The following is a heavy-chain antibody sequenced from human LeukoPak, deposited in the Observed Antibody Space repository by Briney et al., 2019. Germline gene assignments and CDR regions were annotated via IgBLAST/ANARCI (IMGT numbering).Heavy chain of an antibody. V-gene: IGHV4-39*07. CDR3: ARGLYSSSWYSYYYYMDV. J-gene: IGHJ6*03. D-gene: IGHD6-13*01. Sequence: SETLSLTCTVSGGSISSSSYYWGWIRQPPGKGLEWIGEINHSGSTNYNPSLKSRVTISVDTSKNQFSLKLSSVTAADTAVYYCARGLYSSSWYSYYYYMDVWGKGTTVTVSS. CDR1: GGSISSSSYY. CDR2: INHSGST.